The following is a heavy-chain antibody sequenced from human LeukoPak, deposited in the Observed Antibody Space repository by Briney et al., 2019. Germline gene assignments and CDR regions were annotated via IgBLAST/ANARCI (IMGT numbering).Heavy chain of an antibody. CDR2: INAGNGNT. CDR1: GYTFTSYA. V-gene: IGHV1-3*01. D-gene: IGHD3-10*01. J-gene: IGHJ4*02. CDR3: ARDRTLWFGELYFDY. Sequence: ASVKVSCKASGYTFTSYAMHWVRQAPGQRLEWMEWINAGNGNTKYSQKFQGRVTITRDTSASTAYMELSSLRSEDTAVYYCARDRTLWFGELYFDYWGQGTLVTVSS.